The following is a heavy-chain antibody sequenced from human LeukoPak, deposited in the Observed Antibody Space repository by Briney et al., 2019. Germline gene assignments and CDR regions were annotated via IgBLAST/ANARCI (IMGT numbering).Heavy chain of an antibody. J-gene: IGHJ3*02. CDR3: AKDNRIVVVVAATNSDAFDI. V-gene: IGHV3-23*01. Sequence: PGGSLRLSCAASGFTFSSYAMSWVRQAPGMGLEWVSAISGSGGSTYYADSVKGRFTISRDNSKNTLYLQMNSLRAEDTAVYYCAKDNRIVVVVAATNSDAFDIWGQGTMVTVSS. CDR2: ISGSGGST. D-gene: IGHD2-15*01. CDR1: GFTFSSYA.